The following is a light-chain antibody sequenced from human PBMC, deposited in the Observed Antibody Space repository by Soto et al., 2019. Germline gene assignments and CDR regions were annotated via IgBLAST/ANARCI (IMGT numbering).Light chain of an antibody. CDR3: QHYNSYSWT. Sequence: DIQMTQSPSTLSAVVGDRVTITCRASQSITSKMAWYQQKPGKAPKLLISEASNLEAGVPSRFSGGGSGTDFTLTISSLQPDDFATYYCQHYNSYSWTFGQGTKVEIK. CDR2: EAS. J-gene: IGKJ1*01. V-gene: IGKV1-5*03. CDR1: QSITSK.